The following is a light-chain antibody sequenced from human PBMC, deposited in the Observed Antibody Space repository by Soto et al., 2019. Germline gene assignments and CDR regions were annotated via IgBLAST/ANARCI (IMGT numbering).Light chain of an antibody. J-gene: IGLJ2*01. CDR2: DVN. V-gene: IGLV2-14*03. CDR3: SSYKSSCNLI. Sequence: QSVLTQPASVSGSLGQSITISCTGTSRDVGNYNYVSWYQHHTGRAPKLVIYDVNNRPAGISNRFSGSKSDNTASLIIFGLQADDDADYYCSSYKSSCNLIFRGGTKVTVL. CDR1: SRDVGNYNY.